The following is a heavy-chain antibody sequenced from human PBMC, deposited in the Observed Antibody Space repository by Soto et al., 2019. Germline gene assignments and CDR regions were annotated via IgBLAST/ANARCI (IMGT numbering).Heavy chain of an antibody. CDR3: AIDEKLPLDV. CDR1: GGSFSGYY. D-gene: IGHD1-26*01. CDR2: INHSGST. Sequence: SSDTLSLTCAVYGGSFSGYYWSWIRQPPGKGLEWIGEINHSGSTNYNPSLKSRVTISVDTSKNQFSLKLSSVTAADTAVYYCAIDEKLPLDVWGKGTTVTVSS. J-gene: IGHJ6*04. V-gene: IGHV4-34*01.